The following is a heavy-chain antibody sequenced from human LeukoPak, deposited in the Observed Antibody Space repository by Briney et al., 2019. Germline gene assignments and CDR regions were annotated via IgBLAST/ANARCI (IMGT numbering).Heavy chain of an antibody. Sequence: PSETLSLTCTVSGGSISSSSYYWGWIRQPPGKGLEWIGSIYYSGSTYHNPSLKSRVTISVDTSKNQFSLKLSSVTAADTAVYYCARVYRSPVSSSSLWGYWGQGTLVTVSS. CDR1: GGSISSSSYY. CDR3: ARVYRSPVSSSSLWGY. D-gene: IGHD6-6*01. V-gene: IGHV4-39*01. J-gene: IGHJ4*02. CDR2: IYYSGST.